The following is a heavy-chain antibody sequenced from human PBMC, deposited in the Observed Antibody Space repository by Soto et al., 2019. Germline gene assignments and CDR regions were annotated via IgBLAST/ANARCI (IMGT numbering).Heavy chain of an antibody. Sequence: GGSLRLSCAASGFTFSSYAMTWVRQAPGKGLEWVSAISGSGSSTYYADSVKGRFTISKDNSKSTLYLQMNSLSLDDTATYYCAKAGALGSGSYYGDYWGQGT. J-gene: IGHJ4*02. D-gene: IGHD3-10*01. CDR1: GFTFSSYA. CDR3: AKAGALGSGSYYGDY. CDR2: ISGSGSST. V-gene: IGHV3-23*01.